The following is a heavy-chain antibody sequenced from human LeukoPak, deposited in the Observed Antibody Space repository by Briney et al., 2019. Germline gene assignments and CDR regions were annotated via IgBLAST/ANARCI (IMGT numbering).Heavy chain of an antibody. D-gene: IGHD3-22*01. CDR3: ARDYDGDY. Sequence: PGGSLRLSCAASGFTFRTYWMHWVRQAPGKGLEWVSFISSSSDYIYYADSVKGRFTISRDNAKNSLYLQLNSLRAEDTAVYYCARDYDGDYWGQGTLVTVSS. CDR2: ISSSSDYI. CDR1: GFTFRTYW. J-gene: IGHJ4*02. V-gene: IGHV3-21*01.